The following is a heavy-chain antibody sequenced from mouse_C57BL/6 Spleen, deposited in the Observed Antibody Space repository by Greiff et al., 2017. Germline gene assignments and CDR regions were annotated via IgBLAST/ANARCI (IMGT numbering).Heavy chain of an antibody. CDR1: GYTFTSYW. CDR3: TRSGDYDYAMDY. CDR2: IYPGNSDT. D-gene: IGHD2-4*01. J-gene: IGHJ4*01. Sequence: VQLQQSGTVLARPGASVKMSCKTSGYTFTSYWMHWVKQRPGQGLEWIGAIYPGNSDTSYNQKFKGKAKLTADTSASTAYMELSSLTNEDSAVYYCTRSGDYDYAMDYWGQGTSVTVSS. V-gene: IGHV1-5*01.